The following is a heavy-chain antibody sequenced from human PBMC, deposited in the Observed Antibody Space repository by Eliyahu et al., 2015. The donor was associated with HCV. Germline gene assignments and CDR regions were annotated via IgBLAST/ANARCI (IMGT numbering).Heavy chain of an antibody. CDR3: ARHPTYDILTGYPDYYFDY. D-gene: IGHD3-9*01. CDR1: GAXISSXXYY. Sequence: QLQLQESGPGLVKPSETLSLTCTVSGAXISSXXYYWVWIRQPPGKGLEWIGSIYYSGSTYYNPSLKSRITISVXTSKNQFSLKLSSVTAADTAVYYCARHPTYDILTGYPDYYFDYWGQGTLVTVSS. CDR2: IYYSGST. V-gene: IGHV4-39*01. J-gene: IGHJ4*02.